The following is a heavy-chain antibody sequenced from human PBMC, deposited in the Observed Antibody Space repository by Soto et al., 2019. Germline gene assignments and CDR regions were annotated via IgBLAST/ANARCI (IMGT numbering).Heavy chain of an antibody. J-gene: IGHJ6*02. Sequence: EVQLVETGGGLIQPGGSLRLSCAASGFTVSGNYMSWVRQAPGKGLEWVSVIYSGGSTYYADSVKGRFTISRDNSKNTLYLQMNSLRAEDTAVYYCARGNTMVRGVNYYYYYGMDVWGQGTTVTVSS. CDR3: ARGNTMVRGVNYYYYYGMDV. V-gene: IGHV3-53*02. CDR2: IYSGGST. D-gene: IGHD3-10*01. CDR1: GFTVSGNY.